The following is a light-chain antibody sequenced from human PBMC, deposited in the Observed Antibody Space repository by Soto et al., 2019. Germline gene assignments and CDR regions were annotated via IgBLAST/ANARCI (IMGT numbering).Light chain of an antibody. Sequence: QSVLTQPRSVSGSPGQAITFSCTGTNSDVGGYDYVSWYQQLPGEAPKLIIYDVTKRPSGVPNRFSRSKSGNTASLTISGLQAEDVADYFCSSFAGSYTQVFGSGTKVTVL. CDR1: NSDVGGYDY. CDR2: DVT. J-gene: IGLJ1*01. V-gene: IGLV2-11*01. CDR3: SSFAGSYTQV.